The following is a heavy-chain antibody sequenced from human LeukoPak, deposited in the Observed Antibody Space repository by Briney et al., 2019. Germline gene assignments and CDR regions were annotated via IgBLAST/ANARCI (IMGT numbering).Heavy chain of an antibody. Sequence: ASVKVSCKASGYTFTGYYMHWVRQAPGQGLEWMGWINPNSGDTNYAQRFQGRVTMTRDTSISTAYMDLSMLRSDDTAVYYCAISGMYYYDSGGHVDYWGQGTLVTVSP. D-gene: IGHD3-22*01. CDR3: AISGMYYYDSGGHVDY. CDR2: INPNSGDT. J-gene: IGHJ4*02. CDR1: GYTFTGYY. V-gene: IGHV1-2*02.